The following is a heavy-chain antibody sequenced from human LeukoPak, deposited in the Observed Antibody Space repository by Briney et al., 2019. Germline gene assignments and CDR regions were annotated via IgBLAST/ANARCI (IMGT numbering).Heavy chain of an antibody. Sequence: PGGSLRLSCAASGFTFSNYWMSWVRQAPGKGLEWVANIKQDESAKYYMDSVRGRFTISRDNARNSLHLQMNSLRAEDTAVYYCAAPRYDFWSGYFDYWGQGTLVTVSS. J-gene: IGHJ4*02. CDR2: IKQDESAK. V-gene: IGHV3-7*03. CDR1: GFTFSNYW. CDR3: AAPRYDFWSGYFDY. D-gene: IGHD3-3*01.